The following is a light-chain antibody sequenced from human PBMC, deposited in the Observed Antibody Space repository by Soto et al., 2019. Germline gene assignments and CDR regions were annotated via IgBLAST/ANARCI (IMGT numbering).Light chain of an antibody. V-gene: IGLV1-44*01. Sequence: QSVLTQPPSASGTPGQRVTISCSGSSSNIGSNTVNWYQQLPGTAPKLLIFFASHRPSGVPDRFSGSKSGTSASLAISGLQSEDEADYYCSSYTSSSTYVFGTGTKVTVL. CDR1: SSNIGSNT. CDR3: SSYTSSSTYV. CDR2: FAS. J-gene: IGLJ1*01.